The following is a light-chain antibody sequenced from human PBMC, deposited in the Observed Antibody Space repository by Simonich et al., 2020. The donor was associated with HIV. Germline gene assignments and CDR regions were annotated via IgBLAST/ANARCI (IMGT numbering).Light chain of an antibody. V-gene: IGLV2-8*01. CDR1: GSDVGNYQY. CDR3: SSYAGSNNYV. Sequence: QSALTQPPSASASPGQSVTISCTGTGSDVGNYQYVSWYQQYPGKAPKLLIYDVKPRPSGVPDRFSGSKSGNTASLTVSGLQFEDEADYYCSSYAGSNNYVFGTGTKVTVL. CDR2: DVK. J-gene: IGLJ1*01.